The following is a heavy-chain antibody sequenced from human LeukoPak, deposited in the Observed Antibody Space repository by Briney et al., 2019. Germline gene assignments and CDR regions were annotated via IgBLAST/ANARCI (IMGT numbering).Heavy chain of an antibody. Sequence: GGSLRLSCAASGFTFSSYWMQWVRHVPGKGLVWVSRINSDGSSTRYADSVKGRFTISRDNAKNTLYLQMNSLRAEDTAVYYCVRVGDGSGSYYDHWGQGTLVTVSS. J-gene: IGHJ5*02. CDR1: GFTFSSYW. CDR2: INSDGSST. V-gene: IGHV3-74*01. D-gene: IGHD3-10*01. CDR3: VRVGDGSGSYYDH.